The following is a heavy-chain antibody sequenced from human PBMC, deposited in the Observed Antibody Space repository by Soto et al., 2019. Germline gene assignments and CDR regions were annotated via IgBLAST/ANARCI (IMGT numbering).Heavy chain of an antibody. CDR3: ARSLTGWAPPSDWSFDL. Sequence: GGSLRLSCAASGFTFSSYSMNWVRQAPGKGLEWVSSISSSSSYISYADSVKGRFTISRDNAKNSLYLQMNSLIAEDTAVYYCARSLTGWAPPSDWSFDLWGRGTLVTVSS. J-gene: IGHJ2*01. V-gene: IGHV3-21*01. D-gene: IGHD7-27*01. CDR2: ISSSSSYI. CDR1: GFTFSSYS.